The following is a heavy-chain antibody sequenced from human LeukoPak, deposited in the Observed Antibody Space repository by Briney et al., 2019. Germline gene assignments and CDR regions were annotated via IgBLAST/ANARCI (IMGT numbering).Heavy chain of an antibody. CDR3: AREEGFCRSTSCSAPFDY. CDR2: INPNSGDT. D-gene: IGHD2-2*01. V-gene: IGHV1-2*02. Sequence: ASVKVSCKASGYTFTGYYMHWVRQAPGQGLEWMGWINPNSGDTIYAQKFQGRVTMTRDTSISTAYMELSRLRSDDTAVYHCAREEGFCRSTSCSAPFDYWGQGTLATVSS. J-gene: IGHJ4*02. CDR1: GYTFTGYY.